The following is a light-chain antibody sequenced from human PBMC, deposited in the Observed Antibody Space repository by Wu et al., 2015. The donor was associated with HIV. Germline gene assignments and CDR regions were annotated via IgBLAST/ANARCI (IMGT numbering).Light chain of an antibody. V-gene: IGKV3-20*01. CDR3: QQYGGSPLT. J-gene: IGKJ4*01. Sequence: RVTLSSHGQSRMFDQFCLVPAETGQAPRFLIYGASTRATGVSDRFSGSGSGTDFTLTISRLEPEDFAVYYCQQYGGSPLTFGGGTKVEIK. CDR1: RMFDQ. CDR2: GAS.